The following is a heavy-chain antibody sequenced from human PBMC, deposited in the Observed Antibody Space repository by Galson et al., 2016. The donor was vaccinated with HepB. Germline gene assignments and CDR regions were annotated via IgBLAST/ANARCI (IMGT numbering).Heavy chain of an antibody. CDR3: SREMTGSYFD. J-gene: IGHJ4*02. CDR2: IRGDGIVS. CDR1: GFTFNAHW. D-gene: IGHD3-10*01. Sequence: SLRLSCADSGFTFNAHWMNWVRQAPGTGLDWVANIRGDGIVSYYAESVRCLFTISRGNAKNSLYLQMNGLRVDETAVYYCSREMTGSYFDWGQGTLVTVSS. V-gene: IGHV3-7*03.